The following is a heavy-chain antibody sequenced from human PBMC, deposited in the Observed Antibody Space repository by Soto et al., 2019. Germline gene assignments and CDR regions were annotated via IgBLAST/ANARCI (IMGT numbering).Heavy chain of an antibody. Sequence: QLQLQESGSGLVKPSPTLSLTCAVSGGSISSGGYSWSWIRQPPGKGLEWIGYIYHSGSTYYNTFLESRVTISVAKYKNQFSLKVSSVTAADTAVYYCARDHTDFGSGSYPIHYGMDVWGQGTTVTVSS. D-gene: IGHD3-10*01. CDR2: IYHSGST. J-gene: IGHJ6*02. CDR3: ARDHTDFGSGSYPIHYGMDV. CDR1: GGSISSGGYS. V-gene: IGHV4-30-2*01.